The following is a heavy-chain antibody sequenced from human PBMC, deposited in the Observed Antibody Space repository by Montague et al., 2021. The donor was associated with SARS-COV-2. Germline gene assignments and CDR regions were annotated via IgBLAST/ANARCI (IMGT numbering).Heavy chain of an antibody. CDR3: ARGSVGGYYFDY. CDR2: IWYDGSNE. J-gene: IGHJ4*02. CDR1: GFIFSSYG. Sequence: SLRLSCAASGFIFSSYGMHWVRQAPGKGLEWVAHIWYDGSNENYXXSLKGRFTIPRDNFKNTLYLQMNSLRAEDTAIYYCARGSVGGYYFDYWGQGTLVTVSS. V-gene: IGHV3-33*01. D-gene: IGHD1-26*01.